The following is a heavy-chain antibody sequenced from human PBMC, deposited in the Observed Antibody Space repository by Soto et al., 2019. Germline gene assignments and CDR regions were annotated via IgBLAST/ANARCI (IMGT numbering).Heavy chain of an antibody. Sequence: GESLKISCEGSGFTFSNCWIGWVRQIPGKGLEWMGIIYPFDSDRRYSPSFQGQVTLSVDKSINTAYLQWSSLKASDTAVYYCARHRLRGGTYPEAYDIWGQGTMVTVSS. D-gene: IGHD2-15*01. CDR2: IYPFDSDR. V-gene: IGHV5-51*01. CDR1: GFTFSNCW. J-gene: IGHJ3*02. CDR3: ARHRLRGGTYPEAYDI.